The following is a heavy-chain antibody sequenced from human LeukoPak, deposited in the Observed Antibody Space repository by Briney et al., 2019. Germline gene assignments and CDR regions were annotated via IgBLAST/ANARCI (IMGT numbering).Heavy chain of an antibody. Sequence: SETLSLTCTVSGGSISSSSYYWGWIRQPPGKGLEWIGSIYYSGSTYYNPSLKSRVTTSVDTSKNQFSLKLSSVTAADTAVYYCARPQAAFYYYYYMDVWGKGTTVTVSS. CDR3: ARPQAAFYYYYYMDV. V-gene: IGHV4-39*01. J-gene: IGHJ6*03. D-gene: IGHD2-15*01. CDR1: GGSISSSSYY. CDR2: IYYSGST.